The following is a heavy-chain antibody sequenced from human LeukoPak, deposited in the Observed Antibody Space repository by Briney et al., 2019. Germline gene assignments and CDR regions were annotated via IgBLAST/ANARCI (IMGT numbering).Heavy chain of an antibody. CDR2: IIPIFGTA. CDR3: ARGSYYYDSSGYFTTNYYYYMDV. V-gene: IGHV1-69*05. D-gene: IGHD3-22*01. Sequence: GASVKVSCKASGGTFSSYAISWVRQAPGQGLEWMGGIIPIFGTANYAQKFQGRVTITTDESTSTAYMELSRLRSEDTAVYYCARGSYYYDSSGYFTTNYYYYMDVWGKGTTVTVSS. J-gene: IGHJ6*03. CDR1: GGTFSSYA.